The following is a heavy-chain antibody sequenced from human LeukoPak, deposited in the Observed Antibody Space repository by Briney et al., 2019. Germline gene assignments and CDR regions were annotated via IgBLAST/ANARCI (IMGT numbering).Heavy chain of an antibody. CDR3: ARPDTSSSSWIHYYYGMDV. CDR1: GFTFSDYY. CDR2: ISSSGSTI. Sequence: GGSLRLSCAASGFTFSDYYMSWIRQAPGKGLEWVSYISSSGSTIYYADSVKGRFTISRDNAKNSLYLQMNSLRAEDTAVYYCARPDTSSSSWIHYYYGMDVWGQGTTVTVSS. J-gene: IGHJ6*02. D-gene: IGHD6-13*01. V-gene: IGHV3-11*01.